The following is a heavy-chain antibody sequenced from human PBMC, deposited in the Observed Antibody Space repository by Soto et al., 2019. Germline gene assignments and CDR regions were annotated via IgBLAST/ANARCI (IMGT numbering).Heavy chain of an antibody. CDR3: ARADNTAMVSLDY. CDR2: IYYSGST. CDR1: GGSISSGDYY. D-gene: IGHD5-18*01. V-gene: IGHV4-30-4*01. Sequence: QVQLQESGPGLVKPSQTLSLTCTVSGGSISSGDYYWSWIRQPPGNGLEWIGYIYYSGSTYYNPSLKSRVTISVDPSKNQFSLKLSSVTAADTAVYYCARADNTAMVSLDYWGQGTLVTVSS. J-gene: IGHJ4*02.